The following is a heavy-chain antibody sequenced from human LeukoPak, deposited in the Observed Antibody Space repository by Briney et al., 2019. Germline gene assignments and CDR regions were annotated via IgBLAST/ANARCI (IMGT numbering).Heavy chain of an antibody. Sequence: ASVKVSCKASGGTFSSYAISWVRQAPGQGLEWMGGIIPIFGTANYAQKFQGRVTITADESTGTAYMELSSLRSEDTAVYYCARVNYDFWSGYYFENFDYWGQGTLVTVSS. V-gene: IGHV1-69*13. CDR3: ARVNYDFWSGYYFENFDY. D-gene: IGHD3-3*01. CDR1: GGTFSSYA. J-gene: IGHJ4*02. CDR2: IIPIFGTA.